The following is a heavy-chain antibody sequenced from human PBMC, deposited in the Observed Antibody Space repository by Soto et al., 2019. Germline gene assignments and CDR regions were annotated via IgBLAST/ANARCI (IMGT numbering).Heavy chain of an antibody. V-gene: IGHV3-30-3*01. Sequence: PGGSLRLSCAASGFTFSSYAMHWVRQAPGKGLEWVAVISYDGSNKYYADSVKGRFTISRDNSKNTLYLQMNSLRAEDTAVYYCARDDYYDSSSYYYEDYFDYWGQGTLVTVSS. CDR3: ARDDYYDSSSYYYEDYFDY. CDR2: ISYDGSNK. D-gene: IGHD3-22*01. CDR1: GFTFSSYA. J-gene: IGHJ4*02.